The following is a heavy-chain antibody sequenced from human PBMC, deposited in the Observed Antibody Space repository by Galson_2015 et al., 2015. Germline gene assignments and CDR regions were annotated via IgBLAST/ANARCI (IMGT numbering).Heavy chain of an antibody. CDR1: GFTFSSYA. D-gene: IGHD3-22*01. J-gene: IGHJ2*01. Sequence: SLRLSCAASGFTFSSYAMSWVRQAPGKGLEWVSAISGSGGSTYYADSVKGRFTISRDNSKNTLYLQMNSLRAEDTAVYYCAKGHYYDSSAYSPYWYFDLWRRCSLVAVSS. V-gene: IGHV3-23*01. CDR3: AKGHYYDSSAYSPYWYFDL. CDR2: ISGSGGST.